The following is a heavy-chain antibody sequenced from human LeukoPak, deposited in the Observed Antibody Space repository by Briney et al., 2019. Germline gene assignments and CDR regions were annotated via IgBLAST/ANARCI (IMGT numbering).Heavy chain of an antibody. V-gene: IGHV3-23*01. D-gene: IGHD3-10*01. CDR2: ISGSGGGT. Sequence: PGGSLRLSCAASGFTFSSYAMSWVRQAPGKGLEWVSAISGSGGGTYYADSVKGRFTISRDNSKNTLYLQMNSLRAEDTAVYYCAKVGELYRSRYYFDYWGQGTLVTVSS. CDR1: GFTFSSYA. CDR3: AKVGELYRSRYYFDY. J-gene: IGHJ4*02.